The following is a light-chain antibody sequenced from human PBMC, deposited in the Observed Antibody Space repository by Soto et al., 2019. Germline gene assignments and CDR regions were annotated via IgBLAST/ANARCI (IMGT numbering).Light chain of an antibody. CDR1: QSISSW. CDR2: KAS. Sequence: DIQLTQSPSTLSASVGNRLTITGRASQSISSWLAWYQQKPGKAPKLLIYKASTLESGVPSNFSGSGSGTEFTLTISRLQPEDFATYYCQQYNSYPWTIGQGTRGDIK. V-gene: IGKV1-5*03. J-gene: IGKJ1*01. CDR3: QQYNSYPWT.